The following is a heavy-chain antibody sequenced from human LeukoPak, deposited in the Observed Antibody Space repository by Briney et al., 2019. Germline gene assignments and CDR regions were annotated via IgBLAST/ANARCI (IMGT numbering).Heavy chain of an antibody. CDR1: GFTFSSYW. V-gene: IGHV3-7*01. D-gene: IGHD6-13*01. Sequence: GGSLRLSYAASGFTFSSYWMSWVRQAPGKGLEWVANIKQDGSEKYYVDSVKGRFTISRDNAKNSLYLQMNSLRAEDTAVYYCARDTSLAAAGTGYYYYYGMDVWGQGTTVTVSS. CDR2: IKQDGSEK. J-gene: IGHJ6*02. CDR3: ARDTSLAAAGTGYYYYYGMDV.